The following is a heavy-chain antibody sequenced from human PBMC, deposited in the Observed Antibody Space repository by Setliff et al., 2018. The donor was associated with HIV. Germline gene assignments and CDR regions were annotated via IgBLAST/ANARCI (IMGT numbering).Heavy chain of an antibody. D-gene: IGHD5-18*01. V-gene: IGHV3-30*09. Sequence: LSLSCEASGFYFRGYAMHWVRQAPGKGLEWVAVIYFDGSDRSYVDSVKGRFAISRDNSKNTVYLEMNSLRGDDTAVYYCARLASDTPMDPFDYWGQGTLVTVSS. CDR3: ARLASDTPMDPFDY. J-gene: IGHJ4*02. CDR1: GFYFRGYA. CDR2: IYFDGSDR.